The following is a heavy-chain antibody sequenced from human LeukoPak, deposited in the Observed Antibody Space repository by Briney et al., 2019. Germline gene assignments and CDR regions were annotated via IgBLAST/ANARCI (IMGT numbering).Heavy chain of an antibody. D-gene: IGHD3-3*01. CDR3: ARDVWSGYYQYYYYYGMDV. J-gene: IGHJ6*02. CDR2: ISAYNGNT. CDR1: GYTLTSYG. V-gene: IGHV1-18*01. Sequence: ASVKVSCKASGYTLTSYGISWVRQAPGQGLEWMGWISAYNGNTNYAQKLQGRVTMTTDTSTSTAYMELRSLRSDDTAVYYCARDVWSGYYQYYYYYGMDVWGQGTTVTVSS.